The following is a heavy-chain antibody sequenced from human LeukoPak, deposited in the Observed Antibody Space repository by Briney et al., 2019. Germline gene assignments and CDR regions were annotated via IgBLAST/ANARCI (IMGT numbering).Heavy chain of an antibody. Sequence: EASVKVSCKVSGYTLTELSMHWVRQAPGKGLEWMGGFDPEDGETIYAQKFQGRVTMTEDTSTDTAYMELSSLRSEDTAVYYCATQGTTKYYDSSFDYWGQGTLVTVSS. V-gene: IGHV1-24*01. CDR3: ATQGTTKYYDSSFDY. D-gene: IGHD3-22*01. CDR2: FDPEDGET. J-gene: IGHJ4*02. CDR1: GYTLTELS.